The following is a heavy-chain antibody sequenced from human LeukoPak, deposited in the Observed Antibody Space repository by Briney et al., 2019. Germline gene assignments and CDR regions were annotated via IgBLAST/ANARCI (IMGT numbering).Heavy chain of an antibody. CDR2: IHTGDSDP. J-gene: IGHJ4*02. D-gene: IGHD5-18*01. CDR3: ARSYTLMAFFDY. CDR1: GYSFTTFW. Sequence: GESLKISCKGSGYSFTTFWIGWVRQMPGKGLEWMGIIHTGDSDPTYSPSFQGQITISVDKSITTAYLQWSSLKASDTAIYYCARSYTLMAFFDYWGQGTLVSVSS. V-gene: IGHV5-51*01.